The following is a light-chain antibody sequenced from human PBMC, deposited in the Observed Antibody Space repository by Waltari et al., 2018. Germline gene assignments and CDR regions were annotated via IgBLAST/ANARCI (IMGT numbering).Light chain of an antibody. CDR3: QQYKNWPPPT. CDR2: DTS. V-gene: IGKV3-15*01. Sequence: EIVMTQSPATLSVSPGERATLSCRASQNIGSNLAWYQQKPGQAPRLLIYDTSTRATGIPARFSGSGSGTEFTLTISSLQSEDFAVYYCQQYKNWPPPTFGGGTKVEIK. CDR1: QNIGSN. J-gene: IGKJ4*01.